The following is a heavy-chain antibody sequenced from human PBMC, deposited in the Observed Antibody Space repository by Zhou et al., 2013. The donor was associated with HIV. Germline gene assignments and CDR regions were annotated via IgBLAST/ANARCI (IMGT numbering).Heavy chain of an antibody. CDR2: INPYNGNT. V-gene: IGHV1-18*01. D-gene: IGHD3-10*01. CDR1: GYSFTNYG. CDR3: ARGNGFGELFVWFDP. J-gene: IGHJ5*02. Sequence: QVQLVQSGAEVKKPGASVKVSCKASGYSFTNYGISWVRQAPGQGLEWMGWINPYNGNTHFAQNLQGRVTMTTDTSTSTAYMELRSLSSDDTAVYYCARGNGFGELFVWFDPWGQGTLVTVSS.